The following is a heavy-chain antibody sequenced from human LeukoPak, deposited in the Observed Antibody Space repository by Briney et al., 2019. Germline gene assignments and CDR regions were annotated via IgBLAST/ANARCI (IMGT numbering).Heavy chain of an antibody. CDR1: GFTFRSYT. D-gene: IGHD6-6*01. Sequence: AGGSLRLSCAASGFTFRSYTMNWVRQAPGKGLEWVSSISSNAAYIYYEDSLRGRFTISRDNAGNSVFLQMDSLRAEDTGVYYCAREGGRGISSSDYLDSWGQGTLVTVSS. CDR3: AREGGRGISSSDYLDS. CDR2: ISSNAAYI. V-gene: IGHV3-21*01. J-gene: IGHJ4*02.